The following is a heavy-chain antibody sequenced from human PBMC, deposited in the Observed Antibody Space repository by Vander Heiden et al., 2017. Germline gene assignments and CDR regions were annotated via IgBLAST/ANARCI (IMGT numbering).Heavy chain of an antibody. V-gene: IGHV4-59*01. CDR2: IYYSGST. D-gene: IGHD3-3*01. CDR3: ASGYYDFWSGYYYFDY. J-gene: IGHJ4*02. Sequence: VQLQASGPGMDQPSETLPLTSNVSGCSLSRSYRGWIRQPPGKGLAWIGYIYYSGSTNYNPSLKSRVTISVDTSKNQFSRKLSSVTAADTAVYYCASGYYDFWSGYYYFDYWGQGTLVTVSS. CDR1: GCSLSRSY.